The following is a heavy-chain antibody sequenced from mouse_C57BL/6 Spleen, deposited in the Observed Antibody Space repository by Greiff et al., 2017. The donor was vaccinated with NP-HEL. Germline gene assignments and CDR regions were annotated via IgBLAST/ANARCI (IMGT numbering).Heavy chain of an antibody. CDR3: ARSAI. CDR1: RFTIISYA. D-gene: IGHD2-12*01. CDR2: IDSNGGST. Sequence: DVMLVESGGALGKPEGSRNAPGPPLRFTIISYASSSVGQTPDKSRKRVETIDSNGGSTDYPDSVKRRFTISGDNAKNALYLQMRSLKSEDTAMYYCARSAIWGQGTTLTVSS. J-gene: IGHJ2*01. V-gene: IGHV5-6-3*01.